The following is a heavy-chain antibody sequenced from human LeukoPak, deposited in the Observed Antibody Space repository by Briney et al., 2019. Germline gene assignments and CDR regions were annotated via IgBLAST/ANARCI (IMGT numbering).Heavy chain of an antibody. D-gene: IGHD3-10*01. V-gene: IGHV1-46*01. CDR2: INPSGGST. J-gene: IGHJ6*03. CDR1: GYAFTSYY. CDR3: ATVHYYGSGSYYYYYYMDV. Sequence: ASVKVSCKASGYAFTSYYMHWVRQAPGQGLEWMGIINPSGGSTSYAQKFQGRVTMTRDMSTSTVYMEVSSLRSEDTAVYYCATVHYYGSGSYYYYYYMDVWGKGTTVTVSS.